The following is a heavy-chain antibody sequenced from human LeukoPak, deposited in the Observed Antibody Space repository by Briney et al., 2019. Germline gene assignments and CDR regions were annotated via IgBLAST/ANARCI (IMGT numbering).Heavy chain of an antibody. V-gene: IGHV4-34*01. D-gene: IGHD5-24*01. J-gene: IGHJ4*02. CDR3: ARRGVERWLRKSFDY. Sequence: PSETLSLTCAVYGGSFSGYYWSWIRQPPGKGLEWIGEINHSGSTNYNPSLKSRVTISVDTSKNQFSLKLSSVTAADTAVHYCARRGVERWLRKSFDYWGQGTLVTVSS. CDR2: INHSGST. CDR1: GGSFSGYY.